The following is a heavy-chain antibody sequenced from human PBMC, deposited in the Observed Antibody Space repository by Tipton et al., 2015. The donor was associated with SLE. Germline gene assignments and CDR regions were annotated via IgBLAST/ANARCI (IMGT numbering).Heavy chain of an antibody. CDR1: RGSFSGYH. Sequence: TLSLTCVIYRGSFSGYHWSWIRQSPGKGLEWIGEINYSGNTNYNPSLSSRAAISIDTSTNKLSLTLSSVTAADTALYYCARGVAHYFDSGSFDVWGQGTLVTVSS. CDR2: INYSGNT. D-gene: IGHD3-22*01. J-gene: IGHJ3*01. CDR3: ARGVAHYFDSGSFDV. V-gene: IGHV4-34*01.